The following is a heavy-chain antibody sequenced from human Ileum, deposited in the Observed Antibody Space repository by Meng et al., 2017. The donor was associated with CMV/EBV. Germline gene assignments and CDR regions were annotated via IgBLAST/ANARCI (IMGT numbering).Heavy chain of an antibody. J-gene: IGHJ4*02. D-gene: IGHD1-1*01. Sequence: DVHLVESGGGFVQPGGSLRLSCVVSGFIFSTNWMSWVRQAPGRGLEWVADINQDGGETYYVDSVKGRFTISRDNAQNSLYLQMNSLRVEDTAVYYCARSPATGTTDYWGQGTLVTVSS. CDR3: ARSPATGTTDY. CDR2: INQDGGET. V-gene: IGHV3-7*04. CDR1: GFIFSTNW.